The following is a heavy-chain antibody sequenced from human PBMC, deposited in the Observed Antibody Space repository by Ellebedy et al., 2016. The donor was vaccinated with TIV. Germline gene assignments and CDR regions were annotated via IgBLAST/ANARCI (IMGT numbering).Heavy chain of an antibody. CDR3: ARDPSGDYGV. CDR2: MYYSGTP. V-gene: IGHV4-59*01. D-gene: IGHD2-21*02. Sequence: GSLRLXCTVSNASISDYYWSWIRQVPGKGMEWIGYMYYSGTPKYNPSLKSRVTMSADTSKNQFSLKMHSVTAADSAVYYCARDPSGDYGVWGHGILVTVSS. J-gene: IGHJ4*01. CDR1: NASISDYY.